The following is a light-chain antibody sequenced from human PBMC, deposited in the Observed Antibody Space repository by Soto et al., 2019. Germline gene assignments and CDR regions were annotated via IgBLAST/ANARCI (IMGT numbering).Light chain of an antibody. CDR1: TRYVGGYNY. CDR2: EVS. J-gene: IGLJ1*01. V-gene: IGLV2-8*02. Sequence: TNPAYPNRAARGAGTITKKGTTRYVGGYNYVSWYQQHPGKAPKLMIYEVSKRPSGVPDRFSGSKSGNTASLTVSGLQAEDEADYYCSSYAGSNNFVFGTGTKVTVL. CDR3: SSYAGSNNFV.